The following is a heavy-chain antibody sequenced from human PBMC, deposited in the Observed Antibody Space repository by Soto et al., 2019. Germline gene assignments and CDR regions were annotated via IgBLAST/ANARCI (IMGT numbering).Heavy chain of an antibody. CDR1: GGSISSSSYY. Sequence: PSETLSLTCTVSGGSISSSSYYWGWIRQPPGKGLEWIGSIYYSGSTYYNPSLKSRVTISVDTSKNQFSLKLSSVTAADTAVYYCARQAYCGGDCYLYFDYCGQGTLVTVSS. J-gene: IGHJ4*02. CDR2: IYYSGST. V-gene: IGHV4-39*01. D-gene: IGHD2-21*01. CDR3: ARQAYCGGDCYLYFDY.